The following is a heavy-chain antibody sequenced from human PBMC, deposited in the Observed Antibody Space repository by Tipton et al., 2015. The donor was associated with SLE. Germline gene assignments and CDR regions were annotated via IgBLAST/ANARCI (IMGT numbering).Heavy chain of an antibody. D-gene: IGHD2-15*01. Sequence: LRLSCTVSGGSISSSRYYWGWIRQPPGKGLEWIGSIYHSGTAYYNPSLKSRVTISVDTSKNQFSLKLSSVTAADTAVYYCARGYCSGGSCSYWYFDLWGRGTLVTVSS. CDR2: IYHSGTA. J-gene: IGHJ2*01. CDR1: GGSISSSRYY. CDR3: ARGYCSGGSCSYWYFDL. V-gene: IGHV4-39*07.